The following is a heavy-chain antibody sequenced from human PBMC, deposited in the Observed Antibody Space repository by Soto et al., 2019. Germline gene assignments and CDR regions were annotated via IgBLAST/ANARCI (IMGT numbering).Heavy chain of an antibody. CDR1: GFTFSSFA. Sequence: AGGSLRLSCAASGFTFSSFAMSWVRQAPGKGLEWVSAISGSDNSTYYADSVKGRFTISRDNSKNTLYLQMSSLRADDTAVYYCAPMGVWGQGTTVTVSS. CDR2: ISGSDNST. V-gene: IGHV3-23*01. CDR3: APMGV. J-gene: IGHJ6*02.